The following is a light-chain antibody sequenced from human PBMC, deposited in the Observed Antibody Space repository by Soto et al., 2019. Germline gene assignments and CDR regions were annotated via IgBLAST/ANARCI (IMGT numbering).Light chain of an antibody. CDR3: AAWDDSLNVYV. J-gene: IGLJ1*01. CDR1: SSNFALIL. V-gene: IGLV1-44*01. Sequence: QSVLTQPPSASGTPGQRVTISCSGGSSNFALILFNWSPHLPGTPPNPLIYINIPRPLGVPALFSGSQSGPSASLAISGLQSEDGADYYCAAWDDSLNVYVFGTGTKVTVL. CDR2: INI.